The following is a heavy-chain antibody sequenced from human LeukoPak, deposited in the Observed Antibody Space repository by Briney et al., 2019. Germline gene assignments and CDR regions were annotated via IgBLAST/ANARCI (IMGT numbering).Heavy chain of an antibody. CDR1: GGSISSGDYY. V-gene: IGHV4-61*09. Sequence: PSQTLSLTCTVSGGSISSGDYYWSWIRQPPGKGLEWIGYIFYSGSTDYNPSLKSRVTISLDTSNNQFSLKLSSVTAADTAVYYCARHQSARTCFDPWGQGTLVTVSS. CDR2: IFYSGST. J-gene: IGHJ5*02. CDR3: ARHQSARTCFDP.